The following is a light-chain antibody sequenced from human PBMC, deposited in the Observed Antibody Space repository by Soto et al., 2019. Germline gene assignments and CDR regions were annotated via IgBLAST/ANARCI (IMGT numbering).Light chain of an antibody. V-gene: IGLV2-14*03. CDR1: SSDVGGYNH. CDR2: DVT. Sequence: QSALTQPASVSGSPGQSITISCTGTSSDVGGYNHVSWYQQHPGKAPKLMIYDVTNRPSGVSDRFSGSKSGYTASLTISGLQAEDEADYYCSSYTTSSTYVFGTGTKVTVL. CDR3: SSYTTSSTYV. J-gene: IGLJ1*01.